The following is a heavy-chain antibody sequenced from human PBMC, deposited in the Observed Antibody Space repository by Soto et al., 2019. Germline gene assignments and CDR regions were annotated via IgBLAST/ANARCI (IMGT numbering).Heavy chain of an antibody. CDR2: INAGNGNT. CDR3: ARSGWYKASTAQDNWFDP. D-gene: IGHD6-19*01. J-gene: IGHJ5*02. CDR1: GYTFTSYA. Sequence: ASLKVSCKASGYTFTSYAMHWVRQAPGQRLEWMGWINAGNGNTKYSQKFQGRVTITRDTSASTAYMELSSLRSEDTAVYYCARSGWYKASTAQDNWFDPWGQGTLVTVSS. V-gene: IGHV1-3*01.